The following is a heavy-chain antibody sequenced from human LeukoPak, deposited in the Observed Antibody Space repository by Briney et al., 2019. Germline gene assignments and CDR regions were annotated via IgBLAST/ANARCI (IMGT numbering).Heavy chain of an antibody. CDR2: MFYRGST. CDR1: GASVSSGSYS. D-gene: IGHD1-1*01. Sequence: SETLSLTCTVSGASVSSGSYSWNWIRQPPGKGLEWIGYMFYRGSTNYNPSLKSRVTISVDSSKNQFSLKVSSVTAADTAVYYCARRTLYGNFVRWFDPWGQGALVTVSS. CDR3: ARRTLYGNFVRWFDP. J-gene: IGHJ5*02. V-gene: IGHV4-61*01.